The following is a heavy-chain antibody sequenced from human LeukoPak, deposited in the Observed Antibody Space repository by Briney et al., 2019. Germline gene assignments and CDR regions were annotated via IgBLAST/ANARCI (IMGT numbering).Heavy chain of an antibody. D-gene: IGHD7-27*01. J-gene: IGHJ4*02. CDR3: ARDSRNYNWGSLGYFDY. Sequence: GGSLRHSCAASGFTFSNYGIYWVRQAPGKGLEWVAVISHDGTNKYYADSVKGRFTISRDNSKNTLYLQMNSLRAEDTAVYYCARDSRNYNWGSLGYFDYWGQGTLVTVSS. CDR2: ISHDGTNK. V-gene: IGHV3-30*03. CDR1: GFTFSNYG.